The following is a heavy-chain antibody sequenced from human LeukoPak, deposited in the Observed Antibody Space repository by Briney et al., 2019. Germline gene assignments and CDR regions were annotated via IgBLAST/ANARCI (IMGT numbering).Heavy chain of an antibody. CDR1: GYSFTSHD. Sequence: ASVKVSCKASGYSFTSHDINWVRQATGQGLEWMGWMNPNSGNTGYAQKFQDRVTMTRNTSTSTAYLELSSLGSEDTAMYYCASALKRGSAGTLIDHWGQGTLVTVSS. J-gene: IGHJ4*02. CDR2: MNPNSGNT. D-gene: IGHD6-13*01. CDR3: ASALKRGSAGTLIDH. V-gene: IGHV1-8*01.